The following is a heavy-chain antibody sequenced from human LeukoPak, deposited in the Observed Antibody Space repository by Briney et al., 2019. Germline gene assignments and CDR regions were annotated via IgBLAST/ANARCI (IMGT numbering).Heavy chain of an antibody. V-gene: IGHV3-66*01. J-gene: IGHJ4*02. CDR3: ERDPGSGWSAGGFDY. CDR1: GFTVGSNY. CDR2: IYSGGST. Sequence: GGSLRLSCAASGFTVGSNYMSWVRQAPGKGLEWVSIIYSGGSTYYADSVKGRFTLSRDNSKNTLYLQMNSLRAEDTAVYYCERDPGSGWSAGGFDYWGQGTLVTVSS. D-gene: IGHD6-19*01.